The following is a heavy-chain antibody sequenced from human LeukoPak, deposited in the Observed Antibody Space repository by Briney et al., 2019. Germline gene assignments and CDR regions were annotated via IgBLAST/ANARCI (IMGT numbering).Heavy chain of an antibody. CDR2: TYYRSKWYN. CDR3: VRGGVEAPAAMGFDY. D-gene: IGHD2-2*01. CDR1: GDSVSSNSGA. Sequence: SQTLSLTCVISGDSVSSNSGAWNWIRPSPSRGLEWLGRTYYRSKWYNEYALSVKSRITINPDTTKNQFSLQLSSVTPEDTAVYYCVRGGVEAPAAMGFDYWGQGTLVTVSS. V-gene: IGHV6-1*01. J-gene: IGHJ4*02.